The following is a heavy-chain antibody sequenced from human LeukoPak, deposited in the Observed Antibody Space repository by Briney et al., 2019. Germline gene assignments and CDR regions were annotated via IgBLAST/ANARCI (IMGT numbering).Heavy chain of an antibody. D-gene: IGHD6-13*01. J-gene: IGHJ4*02. CDR1: GFTFSNAW. CDR2: VFDSGGT. Sequence: AGGSLRLSCVASGFTFSNAWMTWVRQAPGKGLEWIGYVFDSGGTNYNPSLKSRVTISVDTSKKQFSLKLSSVTAADTAVYYCARGYSSSWNYFDYWGQGTLVTVSS. V-gene: IGHV4-59*01. CDR3: ARGYSSSWNYFDY.